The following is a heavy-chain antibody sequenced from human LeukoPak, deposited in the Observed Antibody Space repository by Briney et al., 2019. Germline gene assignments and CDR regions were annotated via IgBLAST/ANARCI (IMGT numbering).Heavy chain of an antibody. J-gene: IGHJ4*02. CDR2: ISGSGGST. V-gene: IGHV3-23*01. CDR1: GFTFSSYA. Sequence: GGSLRLSCAASGFTFSSYAMSWVRQAPGKGLEWVSAISGSGGSTYYADSVKGRFTISRDNSKNTLSLQMNSLRAEDTAVYYCPKRDYYDSSGYYSPTLFDYWGQGTLLTVSS. D-gene: IGHD3-22*01. CDR3: PKRDYYDSSGYYSPTLFDY.